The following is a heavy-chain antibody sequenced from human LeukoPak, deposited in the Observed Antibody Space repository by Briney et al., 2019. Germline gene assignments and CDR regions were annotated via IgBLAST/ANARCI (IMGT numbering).Heavy chain of an antibody. V-gene: IGHV3-23*01. J-gene: IGHJ5*02. CDR1: GITFSNYA. CDR3: AKDRGVDISYNWLEP. Sequence: PGGSLRLSCAASGITFSNYAMTWVRQAPGKGLEWVSGISGSGVSTYYADSVKGRFTISRDNSKNTFYLQMNSPRAEDTAVYYCAKDRGVDISYNWLEPWGQGTLVTVSS. D-gene: IGHD3-10*01. CDR2: ISGSGVST.